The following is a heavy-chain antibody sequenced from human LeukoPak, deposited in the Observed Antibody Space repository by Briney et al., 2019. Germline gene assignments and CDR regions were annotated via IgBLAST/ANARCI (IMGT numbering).Heavy chain of an antibody. D-gene: IGHD3-22*01. Sequence: SETLSLTCTVSGGSISSYYWSWIRQPPGKGLEWIGYIYYSGSTNYNPSLKSRVTISVDTSKNQLSLKLSSVTAADTAVYYCAASYDSSGYYPFQHWGQGTLVTVSS. CDR1: GGSISSYY. CDR2: IYYSGST. CDR3: AASYDSSGYYPFQH. V-gene: IGHV4-59*01. J-gene: IGHJ1*01.